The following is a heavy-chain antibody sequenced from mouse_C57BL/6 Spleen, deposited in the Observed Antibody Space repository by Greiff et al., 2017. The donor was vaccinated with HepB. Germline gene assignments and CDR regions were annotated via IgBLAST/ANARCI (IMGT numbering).Heavy chain of an antibody. V-gene: IGHV1-52*01. CDR1: GYTFTSYW. Sequence: QVQLQQPGAELVRPGSSVKLSCKASGYTFTSYWMHWVKQRPIQGLEWIGNIDPSDSETHYNQKFKDKATLTVDKSSSTAYMQLSSLTSEDSAVYYCAILHSIYDYGAYWGQGTLVTVSA. CDR2: IDPSDSET. J-gene: IGHJ3*01. D-gene: IGHD2-4*01. CDR3: AILHSIYDYGAY.